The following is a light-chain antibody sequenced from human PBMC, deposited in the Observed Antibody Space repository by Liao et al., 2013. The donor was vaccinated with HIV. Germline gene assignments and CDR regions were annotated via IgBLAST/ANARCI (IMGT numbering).Light chain of an antibody. CDR3: QSADSSGTCPV. V-gene: IGLV3-1*01. J-gene: IGLJ3*02. CDR2: QDS. Sequence: SYELTQPPSVSVSPGQTASITCSGHKLGEKYTYWYQQKPGQSPVLVIYQDSKRPSGIPERFSGSNSGNTATLTISGTQAMDEADYYCQSADSSGTCPVFGGGTKLTVL. CDR1: KLGEKY.